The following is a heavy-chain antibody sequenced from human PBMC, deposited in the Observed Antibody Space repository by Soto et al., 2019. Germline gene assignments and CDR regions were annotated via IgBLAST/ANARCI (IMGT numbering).Heavy chain of an antibody. Sequence: QVQLAESGGDLVKPGGSLRLSCVVSGFTLSDYYMTWIRQAPGKGLEWVSYISISGNYTNYADSVKGRFTISRDSTNSPLYLQMNSLRAEDTAVYYCARLHQDHYYTMDVWGQGTTVTVSS. CDR3: ARLHQDHYYTMDV. V-gene: IGHV3-11*05. CDR2: ISISGNYT. J-gene: IGHJ6*02. CDR1: GFTLSDYY. D-gene: IGHD2-2*01.